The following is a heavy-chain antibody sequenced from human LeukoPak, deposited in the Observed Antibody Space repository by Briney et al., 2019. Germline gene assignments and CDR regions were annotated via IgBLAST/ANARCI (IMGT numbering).Heavy chain of an antibody. CDR2: IIPIFGTA. CDR3: ARGQQWLVVWFDP. CDR1: GGTFSSYA. D-gene: IGHD6-19*01. V-gene: IGHV1-69*13. Sequence: SVKVSCKASGGTFSSYAISWVRQAPGQGLECMGGIIPIFGTANYAQKFQGRVTITADESTSTAYMELSSLRSEDTAVYYCARGQQWLVVWFDPWGQGTLVTVSS. J-gene: IGHJ5*02.